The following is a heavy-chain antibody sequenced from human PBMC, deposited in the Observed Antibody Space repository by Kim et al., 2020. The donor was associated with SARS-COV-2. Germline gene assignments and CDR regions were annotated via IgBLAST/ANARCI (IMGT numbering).Heavy chain of an antibody. D-gene: IGHD3-22*01. V-gene: IGHV4-4*06. Sequence: LESRVTMSVDTSKNQCALKLSSVTAADTAVYYCARDHLFGIVVVISYFDYWGQGTLVTVSS. CDR3: ARDHLFGIVVVISYFDY. J-gene: IGHJ4*02.